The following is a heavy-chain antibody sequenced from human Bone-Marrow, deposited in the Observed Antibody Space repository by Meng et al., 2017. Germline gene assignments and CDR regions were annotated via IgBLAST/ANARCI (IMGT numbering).Heavy chain of an antibody. J-gene: IGHJ4*02. CDR2: ISAYNGNT. Sequence: LVESGGGVKKPGAPVKVSCKASGYTFTSYGISWVRQAPGQGLEWMGWISAYNGNTNYAQKLQGRVTMTTDTSTSTAYMELRSLRSDDTAVYYCARDRPIIAPGRFDYWGQGTLVTVSS. CDR1: GYTFTSYG. D-gene: IGHD3-10*01. V-gene: IGHV1-18*01. CDR3: ARDRPIIAPGRFDY.